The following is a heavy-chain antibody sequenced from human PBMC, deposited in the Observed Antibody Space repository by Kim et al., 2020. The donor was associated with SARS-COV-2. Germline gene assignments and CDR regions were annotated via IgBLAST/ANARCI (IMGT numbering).Heavy chain of an antibody. CDR1: GGSFSGYY. CDR3: ARVPYQLLLYRGYFDY. Sequence: SETLSLTCAVYGGSFSGYYWSWIRQPPGKGLEWIGEINHSGSTNYNPSLKSRVTISVDTSKNQFSLKLSSVTAADTAVYYCARVPYQLLLYRGYFDYWGQGTLVTVSS. V-gene: IGHV4-34*01. D-gene: IGHD2-2*01. J-gene: IGHJ4*02. CDR2: INHSGST.